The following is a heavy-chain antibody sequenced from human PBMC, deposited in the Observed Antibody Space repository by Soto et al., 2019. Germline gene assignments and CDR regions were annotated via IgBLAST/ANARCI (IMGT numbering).Heavy chain of an antibody. CDR1: GGSISSDSYY. Sequence: SETLSLTCTVSGGSISSDSYYWGWIRQSPEKGLEWIASISYSGSTYYNPTLKSRLIISVDKSKNQFSLKLSSVTAADTAVYYCARDGYGDTTMVISYWSQGTLVTVSS. CDR3: ARDGYGDTTMVISY. D-gene: IGHD5-18*01. V-gene: IGHV4-39*07. J-gene: IGHJ4*02. CDR2: ISYSGST.